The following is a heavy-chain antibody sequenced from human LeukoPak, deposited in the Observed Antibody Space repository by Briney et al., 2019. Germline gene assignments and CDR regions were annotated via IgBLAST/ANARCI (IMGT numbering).Heavy chain of an antibody. CDR2: ISGRGANT. D-gene: IGHD7-27*01. Sequence: PGGSLRLSCAASGFTFSDHYMDWVRQAPGKGLEWVSAISGRGANTYYADSVKGRFTISRDNSKNTLYLQMSTLRAEDTAVYYCAKATAPHLGYAFDIWGQGTMVIVFS. J-gene: IGHJ3*02. CDR1: GFTFSDHY. CDR3: AKATAPHLGYAFDI. V-gene: IGHV3-23*01.